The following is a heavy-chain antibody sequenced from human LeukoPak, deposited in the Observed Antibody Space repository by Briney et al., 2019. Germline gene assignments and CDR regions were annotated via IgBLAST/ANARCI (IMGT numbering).Heavy chain of an antibody. V-gene: IGHV4-59*01. CDR1: GGSISSYY. CDR3: ARGFGELSFEILFDP. Sequence: SETLSLTCTVSGGSISSYYWSWIRQPPGKGLEWIGYIYYSGSTNYKPSLKSRVTISVDTSKNQFSLKLTSVTAADTAVYYCARGFGELSFEILFDPWGQGTLVTVSS. D-gene: IGHD3-10*01. J-gene: IGHJ5*02. CDR2: IYYSGST.